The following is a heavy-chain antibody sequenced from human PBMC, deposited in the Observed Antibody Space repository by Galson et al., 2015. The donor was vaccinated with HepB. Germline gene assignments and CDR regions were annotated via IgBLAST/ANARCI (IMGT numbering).Heavy chain of an antibody. Sequence: SVKVSCKASGGTFSSYAISWVRQAPGHGLEWMGGIIPIFGTANYAQKFQGRVTITADESTSTAYMELSSLRSEDTAVYYCAGYCSGGSCSQPNIDYCVQGTLVTVPS. CDR2: IIPIFGTA. CDR3: AGYCSGGSCSQPNIDY. D-gene: IGHD2-15*01. V-gene: IGHV1-69*13. CDR1: GGTFSSYA. J-gene: IGHJ4*02.